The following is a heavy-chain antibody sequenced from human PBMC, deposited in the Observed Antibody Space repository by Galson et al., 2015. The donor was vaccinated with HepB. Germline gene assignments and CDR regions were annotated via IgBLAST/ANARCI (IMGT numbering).Heavy chain of an antibody. J-gene: IGHJ4*02. D-gene: IGHD6-19*01. CDR3: ARGDDPGIAVG. CDR2: IHYSGDT. Sequence: ETLSLTCSVSGGSIRSYYWSCIRQPPGKGLEWIGYIHYSGDTRYNPSLKSRVTISVDTSKNQFSLEVTSVTAADTAVYYCARGDDPGIAVGWGQGTLVTVSS. V-gene: IGHV4-59*01. CDR1: GGSIRSYY.